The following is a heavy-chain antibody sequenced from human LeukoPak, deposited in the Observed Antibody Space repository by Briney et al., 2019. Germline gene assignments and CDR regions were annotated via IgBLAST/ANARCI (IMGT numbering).Heavy chain of an antibody. D-gene: IGHD2-15*01. CDR2: ISAYNGNT. J-gene: IGHJ6*03. Sequence: ASVKVSCKASGYTFTSYGISWVRQAPGQGLEWMGWISAYNGNTNYAQKLQGRVTMTTATSTSTAYMELRSLRADDTAVYYCVRVGPSCSGGSCYSDYYYYYMDVWGKGTTVTVSS. CDR1: GYTFTSYG. V-gene: IGHV1-18*01. CDR3: VRVGPSCSGGSCYSDYYYYYMDV.